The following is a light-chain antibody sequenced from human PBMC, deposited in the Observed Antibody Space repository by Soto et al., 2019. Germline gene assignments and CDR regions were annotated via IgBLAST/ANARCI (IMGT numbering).Light chain of an antibody. CDR1: SSDVGGYNY. CDR3: CSYTTSSTLV. Sequence: QSVLTQPASVSGSPGQSITISCTGTSSDVGGYNYVSWYQQHPAKAPKHMIYEVSNRPSGVSHRCSGSKSGNTASLTISGLQAEDEADYYCCSYTTSSTLVFGGGTKLTVL. CDR2: EVS. V-gene: IGLV2-14*01. J-gene: IGLJ3*02.